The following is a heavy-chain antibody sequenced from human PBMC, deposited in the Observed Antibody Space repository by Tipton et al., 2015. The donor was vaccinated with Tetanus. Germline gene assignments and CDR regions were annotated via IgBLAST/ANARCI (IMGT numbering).Heavy chain of an antibody. Sequence: TLSLTCTVSGGSISSNVYYWAWIRQPPGKGPQWIGNIFHSGTTYYNPSLKSRVTISVDTHKNQFSLKLTSVTAADTAVYYCARYGKGYCSGGDCYSDGFDIGGQGTMVTVSS. V-gene: IGHV4-39*07. CDR1: GGSISSNVYY. D-gene: IGHD2-15*01. CDR2: IFHSGTT. J-gene: IGHJ3*02. CDR3: ARYGKGYCSGGDCYSDGFDI.